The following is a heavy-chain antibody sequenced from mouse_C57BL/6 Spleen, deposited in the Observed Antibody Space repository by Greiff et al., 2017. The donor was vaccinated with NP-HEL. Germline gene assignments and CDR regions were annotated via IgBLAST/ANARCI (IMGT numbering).Heavy chain of an antibody. CDR2: IDPETGGT. V-gene: IGHV1-15*01. Sequence: QVQLQQSGAELVRPGASVTLSCKASGYTFTDYEMHWVKQTPVHGLEWIGAIDPETGGTAYNQKFKGKAILTADKSSSTAYMELRSLTSEDSAVYYCTRPYYYGSSLYYAMDYWGQGTSVTVSS. D-gene: IGHD1-1*01. CDR3: TRPYYYGSSLYYAMDY. J-gene: IGHJ4*01. CDR1: GYTFTDYE.